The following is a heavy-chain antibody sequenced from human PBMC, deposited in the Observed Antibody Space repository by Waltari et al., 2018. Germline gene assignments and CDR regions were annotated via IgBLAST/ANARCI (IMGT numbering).Heavy chain of an antibody. CDR1: GYTFTDSY. CDR2: VDPEDGET. Sequence: EVQLVQSGAEVQKPGATVKISCTVSGYTFTDSYMHWVQQPPGKGLEWMGLVDPEDGETIYAEKFQGRVTITADTSTDTAYMELSSLRSEDTAVYYCATVPRVQPGGAFDIWGQGTMVTVSS. J-gene: IGHJ3*02. V-gene: IGHV1-69-2*01. D-gene: IGHD3-10*01. CDR3: ATVPRVQPGGAFDI.